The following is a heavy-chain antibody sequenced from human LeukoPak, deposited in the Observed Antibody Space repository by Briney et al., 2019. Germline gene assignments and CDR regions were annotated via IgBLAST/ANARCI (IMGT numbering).Heavy chain of an antibody. CDR1: GYHFTSYG. D-gene: IGHD3-22*01. V-gene: IGHV1-2*02. J-gene: IGHJ4*02. CDR2: INPNSGDT. Sequence: ASVKVSCKAYGYHFTSYGTSWVRQAPGQGLEWMGWINPNSGDTNHAQKFQGRVTMTRDTSISTAYMELSSLTSDDTAVYYCASYSSPHFPPDYWGQGTLVTVSS. CDR3: ASYSSPHFPPDY.